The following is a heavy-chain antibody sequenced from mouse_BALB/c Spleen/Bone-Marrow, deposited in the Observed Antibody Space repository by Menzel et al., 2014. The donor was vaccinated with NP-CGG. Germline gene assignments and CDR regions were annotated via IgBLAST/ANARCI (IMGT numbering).Heavy chain of an antibody. D-gene: IGHD2-1*01. CDR1: GFNIKDTY. CDR2: IDPANGNT. Sequence: VQLQQSGAELVKPGASVKLSCTASGFNIKDTYMHWVKQRPEQGLEWIGRIDPANGNTKYDPKFQGKATITADTSSNTAYLQLSSLTSEDTAVYYCAGRGYYGNYYYAMDYWGQGTSVTVSS. J-gene: IGHJ4*01. V-gene: IGHV14-3*02. CDR3: AGRGYYGNYYYAMDY.